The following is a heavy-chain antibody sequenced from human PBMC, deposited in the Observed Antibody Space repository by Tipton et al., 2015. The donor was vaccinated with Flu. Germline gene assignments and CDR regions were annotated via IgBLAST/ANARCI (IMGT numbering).Heavy chain of an antibody. CDR1: GYSISSGYY. CDR2: IYDTGST. J-gene: IGHJ3*02. V-gene: IGHV4-31*02. CDR3: ARGGENAFDI. D-gene: IGHD3-10*01. Sequence: LRLSCAVSGYSISSGYYWSWIRHHPGKGLEWIGHIYDTGSTYYSPSLKSRLSISIDTSKNQFSLKLSSVTAADTAVYYCARGGENAFDIWGQGTIVTVSS.